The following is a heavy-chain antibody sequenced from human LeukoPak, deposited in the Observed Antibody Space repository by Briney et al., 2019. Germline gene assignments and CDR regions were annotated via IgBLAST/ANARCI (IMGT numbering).Heavy chain of an antibody. CDR1: GFTFSSYG. CDR3: ARSHVPDGSGSYSF. D-gene: IGHD3-10*01. Sequence: PGGSLRLSCAASGFTFSSYGMHWVRQAPGKGLEWVAFIRYDGSNKYYADSVKGRFTISRDNAKNSLYLQMNSLRAEDTALYHCARSHVPDGSGSYSFWGQGTLVTVSS. V-gene: IGHV3-30*02. CDR2: IRYDGSNK. J-gene: IGHJ4*02.